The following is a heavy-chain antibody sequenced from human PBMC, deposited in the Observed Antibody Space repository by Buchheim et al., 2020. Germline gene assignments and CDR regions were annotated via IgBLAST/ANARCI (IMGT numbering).Heavy chain of an antibody. Sequence: QVQLQQWGAGLLKPSETLSLTCAVYGGSFSGYYWSWIRQPPGKGLEWIGEINHSGSTNYNPSLKSRVTISVDTSKNQFSLKLSSVTAADTAVYYCARSRAAAAALYCYYYGMDVWGQGTT. CDR2: INHSGST. CDR1: GGSFSGYY. D-gene: IGHD6-13*01. V-gene: IGHV4-34*01. J-gene: IGHJ6*01. CDR3: ARSRAAAAALYCYYYGMDV.